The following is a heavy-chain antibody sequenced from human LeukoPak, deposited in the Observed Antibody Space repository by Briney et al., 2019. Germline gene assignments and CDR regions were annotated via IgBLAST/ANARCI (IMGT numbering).Heavy chain of an antibody. Sequence: SETLSLTCTVSSGSVNSYYWSWIRQPPGKGLEWIGYIYYSGSTNYNPSLKSRVTISVDTSKNQFSLRLSSVTAADTAVYYCARVPAAPRLYMDVWGQGTTVIVSS. CDR3: ARVPAAPRLYMDV. CDR1: SGSVNSYY. J-gene: IGHJ6*02. V-gene: IGHV4-59*02. D-gene: IGHD2-2*01. CDR2: IYYSGST.